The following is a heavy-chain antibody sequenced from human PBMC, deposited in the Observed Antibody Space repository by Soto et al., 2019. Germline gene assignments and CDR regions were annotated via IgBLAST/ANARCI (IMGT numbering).Heavy chain of an antibody. V-gene: IGHV3-30*18. D-gene: IGHD2-8*01. J-gene: IGHJ6*02. CDR3: AKDVGYCTNGVCYTDALYYYGMDV. CDR2: ISYDGSNK. CDR1: GFTFSSYG. Sequence: GGSLRLSCAASGFTFSSYGMHWVRQAPGKGLEWVAVISYDGSNKYYADSVKGRFTISRDNSKNTLYLQMNSLRAEDTAVYYCAKDVGYCTNGVCYTDALYYYGMDVWGQGTTFTVSS.